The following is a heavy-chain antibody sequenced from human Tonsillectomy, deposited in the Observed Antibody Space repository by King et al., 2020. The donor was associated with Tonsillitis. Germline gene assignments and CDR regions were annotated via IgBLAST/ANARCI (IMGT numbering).Heavy chain of an antibody. Sequence: VQLVESGGGFIKPGGSLRLSCAASGFSFNEAWMAWVRQAPGKGLEWIGRIIEGEKTQYAAPLKGRFIISSDDSKNTVYLQMTGLKTEDTAVYYCTTELRSVSCFDFWGVGTLVSVSS. CDR2: IIEGEKT. J-gene: IGHJ4*02. V-gene: IGHV3-15*01. D-gene: IGHD2/OR15-2a*01. CDR3: TTELRSVSCFDF. CDR1: GFSFNEAW.